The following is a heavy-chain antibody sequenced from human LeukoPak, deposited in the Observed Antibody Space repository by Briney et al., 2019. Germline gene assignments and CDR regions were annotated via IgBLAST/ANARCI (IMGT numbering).Heavy chain of an antibody. Sequence: GASVKVSCKASGYTFTSYGISWVRQAPGQGPEWMGWISAYNGNTNYAQKLQGRVTMTTDTSTSTAYMELRSLRSDDTAVYYCAREIVVVVAATPHLGAFDIWGQGTMVTVSS. CDR3: AREIVVVVAATPHLGAFDI. CDR1: GYTFTSYG. CDR2: ISAYNGNT. J-gene: IGHJ3*02. D-gene: IGHD2-15*01. V-gene: IGHV1-18*01.